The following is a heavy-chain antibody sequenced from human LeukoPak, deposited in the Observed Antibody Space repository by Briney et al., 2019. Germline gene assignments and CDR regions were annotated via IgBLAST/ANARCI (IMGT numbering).Heavy chain of an antibody. CDR1: GGSISGYY. Sequence: SETLSLTCTVSGGSISGYYWSWIRQPAGKGLEWIGRIYTSGTAHDNPSLKSRVTMSVDTSKNQVSLKVSSVTAADTAVYYCASHPMTSIAVAGIDYWGQGTLVTVSS. CDR2: IYTSGTA. CDR3: ASHPMTSIAVAGIDY. V-gene: IGHV4-4*07. J-gene: IGHJ4*02. D-gene: IGHD6-19*01.